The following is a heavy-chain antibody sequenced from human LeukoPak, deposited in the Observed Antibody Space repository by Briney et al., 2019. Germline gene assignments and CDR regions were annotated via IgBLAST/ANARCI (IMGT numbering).Heavy chain of an antibody. CDR2: IYTSGST. CDR1: GGSISSYY. V-gene: IGHV4-4*07. J-gene: IGHJ4*02. CDR3: ARDEGYYDSSGYYFDY. Sequence: KTSETLSLTCTVSGGSISSYYWSWIRQPAGKGLEWIGRIYTSGSTNYNPSLKSRVTMSVDTSKNQFSLKLSSVTAADTAVYYCARDEGYYDSSGYYFDYWGQGTLVTVSS. D-gene: IGHD3-22*01.